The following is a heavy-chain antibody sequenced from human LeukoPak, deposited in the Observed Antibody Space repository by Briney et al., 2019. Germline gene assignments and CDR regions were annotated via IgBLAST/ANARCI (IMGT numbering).Heavy chain of an antibody. CDR2: ISSSSSYI. J-gene: IGHJ3*02. Sequence: GGSLRLSCAASGFTFSSYSMNWVRQAPGKGLEWVSSISSSSSYIYCADSVKGRFTISRDNAKNSLYLQMNSLRAEDTAVYYCAREAPYSGSPDAFDIWGQGTMVTVSS. CDR1: GFTFSSYS. V-gene: IGHV3-21*01. D-gene: IGHD1-26*01. CDR3: AREAPYSGSPDAFDI.